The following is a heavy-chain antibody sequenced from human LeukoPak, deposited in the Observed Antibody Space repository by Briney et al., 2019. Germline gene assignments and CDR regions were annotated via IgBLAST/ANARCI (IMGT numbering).Heavy chain of an antibody. V-gene: IGHV3-48*04. D-gene: IGHD1-26*01. CDR3: ARDLIVGTTYFDY. CDR2: ISSSSTTI. Sequence: GGSLRLSCAASGFTFSTYNMNWVRQAPGKGLEWVSYISSSSTTIYYADSVKGRFTISRDNAKNSLFLQMNSLRAEDTAVYYCARDLIVGTTYFDYWGQGTLVTVSS. CDR1: GFTFSTYN. J-gene: IGHJ4*02.